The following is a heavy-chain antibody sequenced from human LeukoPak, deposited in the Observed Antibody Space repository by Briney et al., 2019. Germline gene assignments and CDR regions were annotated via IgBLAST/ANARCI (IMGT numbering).Heavy chain of an antibody. Sequence: SQTLSLTCTVSGGSISSGDYYWSWIRQPPGKGLEWIGYIYYSGSTYYNPSLKSRVTISVDTSKNQFSLKLSSVTAADAAVYYCARDLLNEGNHLDYWGQGTLVTVSS. V-gene: IGHV4-30-4*01. CDR3: ARDLLNEGNHLDY. J-gene: IGHJ4*02. D-gene: IGHD4-23*01. CDR1: GGSISSGDYY. CDR2: IYYSGST.